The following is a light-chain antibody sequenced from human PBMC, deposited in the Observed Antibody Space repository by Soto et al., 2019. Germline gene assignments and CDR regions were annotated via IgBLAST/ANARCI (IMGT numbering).Light chain of an antibody. CDR2: GAS. Sequence: EIVLTQSPGTLSLSPGERATLSCRASQSVTSSYLAWYQQKPGQAPRLLIHGASNRATGIPDRFSGSGSGTDFTLTISRLEPEDFAVYYCHQYAGSPPWTFGQGTKVEIK. J-gene: IGKJ1*01. CDR1: QSVTSSY. CDR3: HQYAGSPPWT. V-gene: IGKV3-20*01.